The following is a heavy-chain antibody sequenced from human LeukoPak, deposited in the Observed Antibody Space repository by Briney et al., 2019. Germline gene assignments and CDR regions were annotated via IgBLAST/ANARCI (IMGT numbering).Heavy chain of an antibody. D-gene: IGHD3-22*01. CDR3: ARPYRQFDSSSSYYSFDV. Sequence: GGSLRLSCAASGFTFSSYAMTWVRQAPGKGLEWASAISGSGGYTHYADSVKGRFTISRDNSKNALFLQMNSLRAEDTAVYYCARPYRQFDSSSSYYSFDVWGRGTVVTVSS. CDR1: GFTFSSYA. CDR2: ISGSGGYT. J-gene: IGHJ4*02. V-gene: IGHV3-23*01.